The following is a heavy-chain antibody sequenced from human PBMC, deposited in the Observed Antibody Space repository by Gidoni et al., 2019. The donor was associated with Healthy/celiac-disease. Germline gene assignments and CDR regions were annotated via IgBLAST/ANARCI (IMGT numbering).Heavy chain of an antibody. V-gene: IGHV3-11*05. D-gene: IGHD1-26*01. CDR3: ARDSSVGAFYYYYGMDV. Sequence: QVQLVESGGGLVKPGGALRLSCAASGFPFSDYYMSWIRQAPGKGLEWVSYISSSSSYTNYADSVKGRFTISRDNAKNSLYLQMNSLRAEDTAVYYCARDSSVGAFYYYYGMDVWGQGTTVTVSS. CDR1: GFPFSDYY. CDR2: ISSSSSYT. J-gene: IGHJ6*02.